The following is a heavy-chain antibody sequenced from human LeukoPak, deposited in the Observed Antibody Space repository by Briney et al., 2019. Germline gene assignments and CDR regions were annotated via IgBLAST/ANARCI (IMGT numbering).Heavy chain of an antibody. V-gene: IGHV1-8*01. CDR3: ARVYYGSGSPNYYYYYYMDV. J-gene: IGHJ6*03. CDR1: GYTFTSYD. D-gene: IGHD3-10*01. CDR2: MNPNSGNT. Sequence: ASVKVSCKASGYTFTSYDINWVRQATGQGLEWMGWMNPNSGNTGYAQKFQGRVTMTRNTSISTAYMELSSLRSEDTAAYYCARVYYGSGSPNYYYYYYMDVWGKGTTVTISS.